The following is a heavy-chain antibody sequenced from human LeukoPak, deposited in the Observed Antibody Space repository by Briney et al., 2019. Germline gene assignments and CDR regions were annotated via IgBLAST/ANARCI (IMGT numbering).Heavy chain of an antibody. V-gene: IGHV3-23*01. CDR2: ILQGGDTT. CDR1: GFTFNNFA. Sequence: GGSLRLSCAASGFTFNNFAMTWVRQAPGKGLEWVSGILQGGDTTYYADSVKGRFTISRDNSKNTLYLQMNSLRVEDTAIYYCAKDTVRGDGYWEFDYWGQGTLVTVSS. CDR3: AKDTVRGDGYWEFDY. J-gene: IGHJ4*02. D-gene: IGHD5-24*01.